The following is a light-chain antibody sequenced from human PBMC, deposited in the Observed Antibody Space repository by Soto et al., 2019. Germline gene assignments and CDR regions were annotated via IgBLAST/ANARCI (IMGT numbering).Light chain of an antibody. Sequence: DIQMTQSPSTLSASVGDRVTITCRASQSINNWLAWYQQKPGKAPKLFIFKASTLESGVPSRFSGSGSGTEFTLSISSLQRDDFATYFCQRYESFPRTFGQGTKVEIK. CDR3: QRYESFPRT. CDR2: KAS. V-gene: IGKV1-5*03. J-gene: IGKJ1*01. CDR1: QSINNW.